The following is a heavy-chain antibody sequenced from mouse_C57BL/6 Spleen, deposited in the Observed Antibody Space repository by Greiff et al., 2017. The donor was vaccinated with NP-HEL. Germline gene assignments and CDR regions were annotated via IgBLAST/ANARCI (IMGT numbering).Heavy chain of an antibody. J-gene: IGHJ4*01. V-gene: IGHV5-17*01. CDR1: GFTFSDYG. CDR3: ARRGDYGSTYYAMDY. Sequence: EVHLVESGGGLVKPGGSLKLSCAASGFTFSDYGMHWVRQAPEKGLEWVAYISSGSSNIYYADTVKGRFTISRDNAKNTLFLQMTSLRSEDTAMYYCARRGDYGSTYYAMDYWGQGTSVTVSS. CDR2: ISSGSSNI. D-gene: IGHD1-1*01.